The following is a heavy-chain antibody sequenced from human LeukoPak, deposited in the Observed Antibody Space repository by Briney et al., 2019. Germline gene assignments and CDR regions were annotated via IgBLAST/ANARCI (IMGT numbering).Heavy chain of an antibody. CDR2: IHYTGST. CDR1: GGSISSYY. CDR3: ARVGYSYAQGGFDY. V-gene: IGHV4-59*08. J-gene: IGHJ4*02. Sequence: SETLSLTCTASGGSISSYYWSWIRQSPGKGLECIGYIHYTGSTNYNPSLKSRVTISVDTSKNQFSLKLSSVTAADTAVYYCARVGYSYAQGGFDYWGQGTLVTVSS. D-gene: IGHD5-18*01.